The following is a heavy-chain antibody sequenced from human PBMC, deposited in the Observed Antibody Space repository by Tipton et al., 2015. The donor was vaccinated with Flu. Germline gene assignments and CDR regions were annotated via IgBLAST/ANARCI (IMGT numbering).Heavy chain of an antibody. CDR2: IWYDGSNK. CDR3: ANAGFGSGWSTRGSWFAP. D-gene: IGHD6-19*01. Sequence: SLRLSCVASGFSFRSYAMHWVRQAPGKGLERVAVIWYDGSNKYYADSVRGRLTISRDNSKDTHYLQWNSLRAEDTAVYYCANAGFGSGWSTRGSWFAPWGQGTLVTVSS. V-gene: IGHV3-33*06. J-gene: IGHJ5*02. CDR1: GFSFRSYA.